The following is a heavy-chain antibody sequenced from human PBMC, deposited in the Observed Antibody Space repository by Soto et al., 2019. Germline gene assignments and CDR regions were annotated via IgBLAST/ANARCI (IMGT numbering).Heavy chain of an antibody. CDR1: GFSFSSYG. J-gene: IGHJ5*02. CDR2: ISYDGTDE. CDR3: ARLDYTVVTQA. V-gene: IGHV3-30*03. Sequence: PGGSLRLSCAASGFSFSSYGMHWVRQAPGKGLEWVAMISYDGTDEYYADSVKGRFTISRDNSKNAVYLQMNSLRSEDTAVYYCARLDYTVVTQAWGQGTLVTVSS. D-gene: IGHD2-21*02.